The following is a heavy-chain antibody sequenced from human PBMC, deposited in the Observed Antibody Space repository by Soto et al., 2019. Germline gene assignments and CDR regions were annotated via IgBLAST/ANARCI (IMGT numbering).Heavy chain of an antibody. D-gene: IGHD5-12*01. V-gene: IGHV3-33*01. CDR3: ARDGVEYSGYDIDH. Sequence: QVRLVESGGGVVQPGGSLRLSCAVSGFSFRRHAMHWVRQAPGKGLEWVAVIWYDGSNKNYPDSVKGRFTISRDDSKNTLYLQMNSLRHEDTAVYYCARDGVEYSGYDIDHWGQGTLVTVAS. CDR1: GFSFRRHA. CDR2: IWYDGSNK. J-gene: IGHJ4*02.